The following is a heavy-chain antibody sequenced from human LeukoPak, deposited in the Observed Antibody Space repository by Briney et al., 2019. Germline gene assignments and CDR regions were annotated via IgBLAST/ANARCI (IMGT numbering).Heavy chain of an antibody. V-gene: IGHV3-74*01. CDR2: INSDGSST. Sequence: GGSLRLSCAASGFTFSSYWLHWVRQAPAEGRVWVSFINSDGSSTGHADSVRGRFTVSSDNAKNTLSLHMNSLRVEDTAVYYCAFGTGREGYMDVWGKGTTVTVSS. D-gene: IGHD3-10*01. J-gene: IGHJ6*03. CDR3: AFGTGREGYMDV. CDR1: GFTFSSYW.